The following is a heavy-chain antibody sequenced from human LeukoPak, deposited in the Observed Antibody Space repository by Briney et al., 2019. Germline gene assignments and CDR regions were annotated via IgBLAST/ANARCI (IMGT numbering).Heavy chain of an antibody. CDR3: ARVRDDYTYFDC. Sequence: GGSLRLSCAASGFRFSSYEMNWVRQAPGKGLEWLSYMSSSGSPIYYVDSVKGRFTISRDNAKSTLYLQMNSLRAEDTAVYYCARVRDDYTYFDCWGQGTLVTVSS. CDR1: GFRFSSYE. J-gene: IGHJ4*02. CDR2: MSSSGSPI. D-gene: IGHD4-11*01. V-gene: IGHV3-48*03.